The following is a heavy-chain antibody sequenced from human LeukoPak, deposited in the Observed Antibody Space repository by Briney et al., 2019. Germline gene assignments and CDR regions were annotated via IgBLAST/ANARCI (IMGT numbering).Heavy chain of an antibody. D-gene: IGHD6-19*01. J-gene: IGHJ4*02. CDR1: GFTFSTYG. V-gene: IGHV3-23*01. CDR2: ISGRDDNT. Sequence: GGSLRHSCAASGFTFSTYGMTWVRQAPGKGLEWVSAISGRDDNTYYADSVKGRFSISRDNSKNTVHLQMNSLRVEDTAVFYCAKRVAYSSGYYWDYWGQGTLVTVSS. CDR3: AKRVAYSSGYYWDY.